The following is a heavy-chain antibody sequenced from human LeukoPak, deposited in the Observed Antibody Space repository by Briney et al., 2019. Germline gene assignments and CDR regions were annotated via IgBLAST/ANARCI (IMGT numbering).Heavy chain of an antibody. CDR1: GFTFSSYA. CDR3: ARDRRGGSYYAATLDI. D-gene: IGHD1-26*01. V-gene: IGHV3-23*01. CDR2: ISDSGDIT. J-gene: IGHJ3*02. Sequence: GGSLRLSCAASGFTFSSYAMSWVRQAPRKGLEWVSGISDSGDITYYADSVKGRFTISRGNSKNTLYVQMNSLRVEDTAVYYCARDRRGGSYYAATLDIWGQGTMVTVSS.